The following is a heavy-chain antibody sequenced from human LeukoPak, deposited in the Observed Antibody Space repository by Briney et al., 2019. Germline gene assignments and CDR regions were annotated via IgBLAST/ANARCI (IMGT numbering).Heavy chain of an antibody. J-gene: IGHJ4*02. D-gene: IGHD3-3*01. Sequence: GGSLRLSCAASGLTFSKYSMTWVRQAPGKGLEWVSFIDTSSTTMYYTDSVKGRFTISRDNAKNSLYLQMNSLKVEDTAIYYCARGPLLRFLEWLPTYYFDYWGQGTLVTVSS. V-gene: IGHV3-48*04. CDR2: IDTSSTTM. CDR1: GLTFSKYS. CDR3: ARGPLLRFLEWLPTYYFDY.